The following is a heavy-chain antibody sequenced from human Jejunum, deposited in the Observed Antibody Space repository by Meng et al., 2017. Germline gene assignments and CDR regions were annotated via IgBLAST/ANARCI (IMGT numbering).Heavy chain of an antibody. Sequence: GESLKISCAASGFTFTNYAMSWVRQAPGKGLEWVSIISDSGGRTYYTDAVKGRFTISRDNSENTLFLQMGSLRAEDTAIYYCAKGGYSLCYNDFWGQGTLVTVSS. D-gene: IGHD5-18*01. J-gene: IGHJ4*02. CDR1: GFTFTNYA. V-gene: IGHV3-23*01. CDR2: ISDSGGRT. CDR3: AKGGYSLCYNDF.